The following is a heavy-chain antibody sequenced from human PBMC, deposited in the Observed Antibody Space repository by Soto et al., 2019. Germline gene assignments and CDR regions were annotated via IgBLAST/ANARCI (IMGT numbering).Heavy chain of an antibody. V-gene: IGHV3-74*01. CDR3: ARGDCVGGPCYSLAGSFYYYMDV. CDR2: INSDGSVS. Sequence: EVQLVESGGGLVQPGGSLRLSCAASGFTFSNYWMYWVRQAPGKGLVWVSRINSDGSVSSYADSVKGRITISRDNVKNTLYLKMDSLSGEDTAVYYCARGDCVGGPCYSLAGSFYYYMDVWGKGTTVTVFS. CDR1: GFTFSNYW. J-gene: IGHJ6*03. D-gene: IGHD2-15*01.